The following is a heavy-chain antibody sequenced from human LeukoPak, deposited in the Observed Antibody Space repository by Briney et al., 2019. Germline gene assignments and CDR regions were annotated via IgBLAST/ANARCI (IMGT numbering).Heavy chain of an antibody. J-gene: IGHJ4*02. D-gene: IGHD1-26*01. Sequence: PGGSLRLSCAASGFTFSSYAMHWVRQAPGKGLEWVAVISYDGSNKYYADSVKGRFTISRDNFKNTLYLQMNSLRAEDTAVYYCARDLPVGGSYYLGYWGQGTLVTVSS. CDR1: GFTFSSYA. CDR2: ISYDGSNK. CDR3: ARDLPVGGSYYLGY. V-gene: IGHV3-30-3*01.